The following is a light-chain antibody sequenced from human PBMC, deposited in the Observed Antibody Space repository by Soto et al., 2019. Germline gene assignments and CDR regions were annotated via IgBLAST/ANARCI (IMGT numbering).Light chain of an antibody. CDR1: QSVSSN. V-gene: IGKV3-15*01. CDR2: GAS. J-gene: IGKJ2*01. Sequence: EMVMTQSPAALSVSPGERATLSCRASQSVSSNLAWYQQKPGQPPRLLIYGASTRATGIPARFSGSGSGTEFTLTISSLQSEDFAVYYCQQYNKLRTFGQGTKLEIK. CDR3: QQYNKLRT.